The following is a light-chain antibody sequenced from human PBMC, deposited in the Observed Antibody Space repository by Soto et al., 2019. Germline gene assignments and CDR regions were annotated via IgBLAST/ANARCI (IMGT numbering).Light chain of an antibody. CDR3: HQYYSSPTT. J-gene: IGKJ4*01. CDR2: GTS. V-gene: IGKV3-20*01. CDR1: QSINGNY. Sequence: EIVLTQSPGTLSLSPGDRATLSCRASQSINGNYLHWYQQKPGQAPRLLIFGTSSRATGIPDRFIGGGSGTDFTLTIDRLEPEDFAVYYCHQYYSSPTTFGGGTKVEIK.